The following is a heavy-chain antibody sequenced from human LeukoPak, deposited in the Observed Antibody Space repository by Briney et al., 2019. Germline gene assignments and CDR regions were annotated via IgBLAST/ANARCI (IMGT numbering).Heavy chain of an antibody. V-gene: IGHV1-69*08. CDR3: TRDRLCSTTSCQYFDY. CDR2: IIPFFGTA. Sequence: GASVKVSCKASGSTFSSYTISWVRQAPGQGLEWVGRIIPFFGTANYAQKFQGRVTITADKSTSTAYMELSSLRFEDTAVYYCTRDRLCSTTSCQYFDYWGQGTRITVSS. CDR1: GSTFSSYT. D-gene: IGHD2-2*01. J-gene: IGHJ4*02.